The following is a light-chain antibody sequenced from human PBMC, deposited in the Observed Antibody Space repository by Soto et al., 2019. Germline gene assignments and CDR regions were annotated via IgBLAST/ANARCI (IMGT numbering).Light chain of an antibody. CDR3: QQYNNWPLT. J-gene: IGKJ4*01. CDR1: QSVSSN. Sequence: EIVLTQSPGTQSLSPGERATLSCRASQSVSSNLAWYQQKPGQGPRLLIYGASTRATGIPARFSGSGSGTEFTLTISSLQSEDFAVYSCQQYNNWPLTFGGGTKVDI. V-gene: IGKV3-15*01. CDR2: GAS.